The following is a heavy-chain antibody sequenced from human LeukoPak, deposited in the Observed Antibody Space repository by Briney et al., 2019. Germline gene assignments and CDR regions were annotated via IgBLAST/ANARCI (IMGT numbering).Heavy chain of an antibody. J-gene: IGHJ1*01. V-gene: IGHV3-11*01. CDR2: ISSSGSTI. CDR1: GFTFSDYY. D-gene: IGHD6-19*01. Sequence: NSGGSLRLSCAASGFTFSDYYMSWIRQAPGKGLERVSYISSSGSTIYYADSVKGRFTISRDNAKNSLYLQMNSLRAEDTAVYYCARGGQWLVRGYFQHWGQGTLVTVSS. CDR3: ARGGQWLVRGYFQH.